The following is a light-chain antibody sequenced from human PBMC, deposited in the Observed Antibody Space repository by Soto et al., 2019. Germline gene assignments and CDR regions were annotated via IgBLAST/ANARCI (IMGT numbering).Light chain of an antibody. CDR2: GDT. Sequence: QSAPTQHASVSGSPGQWLTISFSGTSSDLGRFNYVSCYQQLTGKAPKLLIYGDTLRPSGLSNRFSGSKSGDTASLTISGLQAEDEADDYCSSFEDYRTRVFGGGTKLTVL. J-gene: IGLJ3*02. CDR1: SSDLGRFNY. CDR3: SSFEDYRTRV. V-gene: IGLV2-14*02.